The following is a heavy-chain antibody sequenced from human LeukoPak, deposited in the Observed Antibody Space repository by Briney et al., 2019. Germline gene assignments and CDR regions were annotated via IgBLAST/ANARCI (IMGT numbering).Heavy chain of an antibody. CDR3: ARDCSGGSCYSKNYYYYYGMDV. CDR2: IYYSGST. D-gene: IGHD2-15*01. Sequence: PSQTLSLTCTVSGGSISSGGYYWSWIRQHPGKGLEWIGYIYYSGSTYYNPSLKSRVTISVDTSKNQFSLKLSSVTAADTAVYYCARDCSGGSCYSKNYYYYYGMDVWGQGTTVTVSS. J-gene: IGHJ6*02. V-gene: IGHV4-31*03. CDR1: GGSISSGGYY.